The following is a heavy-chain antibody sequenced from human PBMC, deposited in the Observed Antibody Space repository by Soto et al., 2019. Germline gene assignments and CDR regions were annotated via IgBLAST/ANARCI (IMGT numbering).Heavy chain of an antibody. D-gene: IGHD5-12*01. Sequence: GVSVKVSCKTSGFTFTTHAIHWVRQAPGQRFEWMGWINAGNGNTKYSQRFQDRVTISRDTSASTAYMELSSLTSEDRAVYYCARRNNSGPIDYWGQGTLVTVSS. CDR3: ARRNNSGPIDY. V-gene: IGHV1-3*01. J-gene: IGHJ4*02. CDR2: INAGNGNT. CDR1: GFTFTTHA.